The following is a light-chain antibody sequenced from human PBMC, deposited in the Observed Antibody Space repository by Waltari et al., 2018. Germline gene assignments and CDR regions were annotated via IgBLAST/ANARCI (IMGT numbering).Light chain of an antibody. V-gene: IGLV2-14*01. Sequence: QSALTQPASVSGSPGQSITISCTGTSDDVGAYNYVSWYKQHPGLAPKLIIYEVNNRPFGISIRFAGSKSGNTASLTISGLQADDESHYYCTSYRSSSTPVVFGGGTKLTVL. CDR3: TSYRSSSTPVV. CDR1: SDDVGAYNY. CDR2: EVN. J-gene: IGLJ2*01.